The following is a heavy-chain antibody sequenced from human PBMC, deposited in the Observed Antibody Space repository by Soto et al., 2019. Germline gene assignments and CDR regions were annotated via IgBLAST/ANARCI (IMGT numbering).Heavy chain of an antibody. Sequence: SETLSLTCAVYGGSFSGYYWSWIRQPPGKGLEWIGEINHSGSTNYNPSLKSRVTISVDTSKNQFSLKLSSVTAADTAVYYCARGLMGLELRNYYYHGMDVWGQGTTVTVSS. CDR1: GGSFSGYY. V-gene: IGHV4-34*01. J-gene: IGHJ6*02. CDR3: ARGLMGLELRNYYYHGMDV. CDR2: INHSGST. D-gene: IGHD1-7*01.